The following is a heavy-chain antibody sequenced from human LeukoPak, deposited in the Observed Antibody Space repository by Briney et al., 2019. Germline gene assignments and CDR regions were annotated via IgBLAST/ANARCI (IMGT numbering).Heavy chain of an antibody. CDR3: ARHLLSGGLQDV. CDR2: IIPILGIA. CDR1: GGTFSSYA. J-gene: IGHJ6*02. V-gene: IGHV1-69*04. D-gene: IGHD2-15*01. Sequence: VASVKVSCKASGGTFSSYAISWVRQAPGQGLEWMGRIIPILGIANYAQRFQGRVTITADKSTSTAYMELSSLRFEDTAVYYCARHLLSGGLQDVWGQGTTVTVSS.